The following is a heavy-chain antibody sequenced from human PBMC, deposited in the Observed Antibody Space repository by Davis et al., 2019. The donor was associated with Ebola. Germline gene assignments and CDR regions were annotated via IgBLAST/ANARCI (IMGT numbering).Heavy chain of an antibody. Sequence: GESLKISCAASGFTFSGSAMHWVRQASGKGLEWVGRIRSKANSYATAYAASVKGRFTISRDDSKNTAYLQMNSLKTEDTAVYYCTSGYSSGWDDYWGQGTLVTVSS. CDR1: GFTFSGSA. J-gene: IGHJ4*02. D-gene: IGHD6-19*01. V-gene: IGHV3-73*01. CDR2: IRSKANSYAT. CDR3: TSGYSSGWDDY.